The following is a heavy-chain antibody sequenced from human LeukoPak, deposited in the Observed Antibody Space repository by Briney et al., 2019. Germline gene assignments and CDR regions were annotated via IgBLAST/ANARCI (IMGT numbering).Heavy chain of an antibody. J-gene: IGHJ4*02. CDR3: ATLKSGYSSPFDY. Sequence: SETLSLTCTVSGGSISSYYWSWIRQPPGKGLEWIGYIYYSGSTNYNPSLKSRVTISADTSKNQFSLKLSSVTAADTAVYYCATLKSGYSSPFDYWGQGTLVTVSS. CDR2: IYYSGST. CDR1: GGSISSYY. D-gene: IGHD5-18*01. V-gene: IGHV4-59*08.